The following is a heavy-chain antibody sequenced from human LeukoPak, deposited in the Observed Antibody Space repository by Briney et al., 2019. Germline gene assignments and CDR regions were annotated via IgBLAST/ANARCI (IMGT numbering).Heavy chain of an antibody. CDR3: ARELLCSGGSCYFDY. Sequence: PSETLSLTCTVSGGSISSSSYYWGWIRQPPGKGLEWIGSIYYSGSTYYNPSLKSRVTISVDTSKNPFSLKLSSVTAADTAVYYCARELLCSGGSCYFDYWGQGTLVTVPS. D-gene: IGHD2-15*01. V-gene: IGHV4-39*02. CDR1: GGSISSSSYY. J-gene: IGHJ4*02. CDR2: IYYSGST.